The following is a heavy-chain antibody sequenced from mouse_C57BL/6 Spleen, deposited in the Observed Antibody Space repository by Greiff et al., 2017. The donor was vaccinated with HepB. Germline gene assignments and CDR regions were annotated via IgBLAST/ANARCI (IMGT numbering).Heavy chain of an antibody. Sequence: QVQLQQPGAELVKPGASVKLSCKASGYTFTSYWMHWVKQRPGQGLEWIGMIHPNSGSTNYNEKFKSKATLTVDKSSSTAYMQLSSLTSEDSEVYYCARTDYDYDPFDYWGQGTTLTVSS. D-gene: IGHD2-4*01. CDR1: GYTFTSYW. V-gene: IGHV1-64*01. CDR2: IHPNSGST. CDR3: ARTDYDYDPFDY. J-gene: IGHJ2*01.